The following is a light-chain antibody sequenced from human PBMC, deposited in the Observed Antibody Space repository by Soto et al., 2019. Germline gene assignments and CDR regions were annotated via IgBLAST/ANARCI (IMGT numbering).Light chain of an antibody. Sequence: EIVLTQSPGPLSLSPGQRATLSCRASQSVGSYFAWYQQKPGQPPRLLISVASSRATGIPDRFSGSGSGTEFTLTISRVEPEDFAVYYCQQYVASHPITFGQGTRLDIK. CDR3: QQYVASHPIT. CDR2: VAS. V-gene: IGKV3-20*01. CDR1: QSVGSY. J-gene: IGKJ5*01.